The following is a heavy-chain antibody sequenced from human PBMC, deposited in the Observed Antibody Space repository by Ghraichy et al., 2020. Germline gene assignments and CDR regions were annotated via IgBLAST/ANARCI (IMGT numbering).Heavy chain of an antibody. Sequence: GGSLRLSCAASGFTFSSYWMSWVRQAPGKGLEWVANIKEDGSEKYYVDSVKGRFTISRDNAKNSLYLQMNSLRAEDTAVYYCARLSGVDCSSTGCQHDHRWFDPWGQGTLVTVSS. CDR3: ARLSGVDCSSTGCQHDHRWFDP. CDR1: GFTFSSYW. D-gene: IGHD2-2*01. V-gene: IGHV3-7*01. J-gene: IGHJ5*02. CDR2: IKEDGSEK.